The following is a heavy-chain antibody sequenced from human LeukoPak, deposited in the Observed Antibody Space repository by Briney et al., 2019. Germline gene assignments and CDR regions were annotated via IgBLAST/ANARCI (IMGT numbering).Heavy chain of an antibody. Sequence: GGSLRLSCAASGVTFSSYSMNWVRQPPGKGLEWVSSISSSGSYIYYADSVKGRFTISRDNAKNSLYLQMNSLRAEDTAVYYCARGSDYDSSGYPPDAFDIWGQGTMVTVSS. V-gene: IGHV3-21*01. CDR3: ARGSDYDSSGYPPDAFDI. CDR2: ISSSGSYI. D-gene: IGHD3-22*01. CDR1: GVTFSSYS. J-gene: IGHJ3*02.